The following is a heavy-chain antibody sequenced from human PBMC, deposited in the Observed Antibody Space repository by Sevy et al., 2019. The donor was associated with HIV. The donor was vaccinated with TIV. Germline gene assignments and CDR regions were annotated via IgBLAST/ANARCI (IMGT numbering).Heavy chain of an antibody. D-gene: IGHD3-9*01. J-gene: IGHJ5*02. Sequence: SETLSLTCTVSGGSINNPDYNWSWIRQSPGKGLEWLGYIYYSGNTYYSPSLRSPISISIDTSKNQFSLALMSVTAADTAVYFCARVTGHFGWLDPWGQGTRVTVSS. CDR2: IYYSGNT. V-gene: IGHV4-30-4*01. CDR3: ARVTGHFGWLDP. CDR1: GGSINNPDYN.